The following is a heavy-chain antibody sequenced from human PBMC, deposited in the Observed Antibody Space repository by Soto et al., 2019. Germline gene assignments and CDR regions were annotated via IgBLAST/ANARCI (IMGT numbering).Heavy chain of an antibody. D-gene: IGHD2-21*01. CDR1: GVSISSGGYY. Sequence: SETLSLTCNVSGVSISSGGYYWTWIRQHPGKGLEWIGYNYHPGSTYYNPSLKRRVIISVDTSKNQFSLKLSSVTAADTAVYYCDSSAYYSGMDVWGQGTTVTVSS. CDR2: NYHPGST. J-gene: IGHJ6*02. CDR3: DSSAYYSGMDV. V-gene: IGHV4-31*03.